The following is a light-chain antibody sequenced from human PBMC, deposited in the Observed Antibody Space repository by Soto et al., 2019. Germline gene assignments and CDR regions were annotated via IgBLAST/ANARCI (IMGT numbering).Light chain of an antibody. V-gene: IGLV8-61*01. CDR1: SGSVSTSYY. Sequence: QTVVTQEPSFSVSPGGTVTLTCGLRSGSVSTSYYPSWYQQTPGQAPRTLIYSTNTRSSGVPDRFSGSILGNKAALTITGAQADDESDYYCVLYMGSGISVFGGGTKVTVL. CDR3: VLYMGSGISV. CDR2: STN. J-gene: IGLJ3*02.